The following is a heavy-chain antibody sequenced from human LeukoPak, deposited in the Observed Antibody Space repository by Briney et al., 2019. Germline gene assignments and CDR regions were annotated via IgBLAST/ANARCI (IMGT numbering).Heavy chain of an antibody. CDR1: GFTFSSYA. CDR2: ISYDGSNK. CDR3: ARDSRGFDY. V-gene: IGHV3-30-3*01. J-gene: IGHJ4*02. Sequence: GGSLRLSCAASGFTFSSYAMHWVRQAPGKGLEWVAVISYDGSNKYYADSVKGRFTISRDNSKNTLYLQMNSLRAEDTAVYYCARDSRGFDYWGQGTLVTVSS.